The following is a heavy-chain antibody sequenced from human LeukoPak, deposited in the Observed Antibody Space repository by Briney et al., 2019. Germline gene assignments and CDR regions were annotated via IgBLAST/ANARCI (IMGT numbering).Heavy chain of an antibody. CDR1: GFTFSNAW. V-gene: IGHV3-15*01. Sequence: GGSLRLSCAASGFTFSNAWMSWVRQAPGKGLEWVGRIKSKTDGGTTDYAAPVKGRFTISRDDSKNTLYLQMNSLKTEDTAVYYCTTHDYGDSSFDYWGQGTLVTVSS. CDR3: TTHDYGDSSFDY. J-gene: IGHJ4*02. CDR2: IKSKTDGGTT. D-gene: IGHD4-17*01.